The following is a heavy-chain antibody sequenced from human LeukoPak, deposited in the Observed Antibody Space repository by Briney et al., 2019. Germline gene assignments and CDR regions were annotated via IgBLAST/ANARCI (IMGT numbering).Heavy chain of an antibody. CDR1: GYTFTSYG. CDR3: ARGRVGGYCSSTSCYAFDI. V-gene: IGHV1-18*04. CDR2: ISAYNGNT. J-gene: IGHJ3*02. Sequence: ASVKVSCKASGYTFTSYGISWVRQAPGQGLEWMGWISAYNGNTNYAQKLQGRVTMTTDTSTSTAYMELRSLRSDDTAVYCCARGRVGGYCSSTSCYAFDIWGQGTMVTVSS. D-gene: IGHD2-2*01.